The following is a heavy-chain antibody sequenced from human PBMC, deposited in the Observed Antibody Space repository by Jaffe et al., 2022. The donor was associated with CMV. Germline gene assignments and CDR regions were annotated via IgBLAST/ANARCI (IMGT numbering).Heavy chain of an antibody. CDR2: INAGNGNT. V-gene: IGHV1-3*01. CDR1: GYTFTSYA. Sequence: QVQLVQSGAEVKKPGASVKVSCKASGYTFTSYAMHWVRQAPGQRLEWMGWINAGNGNTKYSQKFQGRVTITRDTSASTAYMELSSLRSEDTAVYYCARGITMIVVVITEDDAFDIWGQGTMVTVSS. CDR3: ARGITMIVVVITEDDAFDI. J-gene: IGHJ3*02. D-gene: IGHD3-22*01.